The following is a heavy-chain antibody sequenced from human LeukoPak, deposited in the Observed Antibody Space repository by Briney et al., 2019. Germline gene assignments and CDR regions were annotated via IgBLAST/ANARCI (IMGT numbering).Heavy chain of an antibody. V-gene: IGHV3-33*01. J-gene: IGHJ4*02. Sequence: GGSLRLSCAASGFAFSGFGMHWVRQAPGKGLEWVAVIWYDGSNKYYADSVKGRFTISRDNPKNTLYVQMNSLRAEDTAVYYCARGRGADYGGNSRYFDYWGQGTLVTVSS. D-gene: IGHD4-23*01. CDR1: GFAFSGFG. CDR2: IWYDGSNK. CDR3: ARGRGADYGGNSRYFDY.